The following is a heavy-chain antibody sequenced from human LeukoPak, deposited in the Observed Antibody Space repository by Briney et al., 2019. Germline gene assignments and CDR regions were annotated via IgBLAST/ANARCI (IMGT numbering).Heavy chain of an antibody. Sequence: PGGSLRLSCAASGFTVSSNYMSWVRQAPGTGLEWVSVIYSGGSTYYADSVKGRFTISRDNSKNTLYLQMNSLRAEDTAVYYCARQNHDSSGYYSHYFDYWGQGTLVTVSS. D-gene: IGHD3-22*01. CDR3: ARQNHDSSGYYSHYFDY. CDR1: GFTVSSNY. CDR2: IYSGGST. J-gene: IGHJ4*02. V-gene: IGHV3-53*01.